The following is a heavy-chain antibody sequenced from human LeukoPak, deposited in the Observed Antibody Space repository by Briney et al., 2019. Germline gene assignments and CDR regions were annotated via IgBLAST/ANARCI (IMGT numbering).Heavy chain of an antibody. D-gene: IGHD3-3*02. CDR2: IRSKANSYAT. V-gene: IGHV3-73*01. CDR3: ASTTLAGSRDV. Sequence: PGGSLRLSCAASGFTFSGSAMHWVRQASGKGLEWVGRIRSKANSYATAYAASVKGRFTISRDDSKNTAYLQMNSLKTEDTAVYYCASTTLAGSRDVWGQGTTVTVSS. J-gene: IGHJ6*02. CDR1: GFTFSGSA.